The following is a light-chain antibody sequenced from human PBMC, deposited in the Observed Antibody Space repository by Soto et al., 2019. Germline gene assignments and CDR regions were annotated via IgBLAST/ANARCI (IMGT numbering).Light chain of an antibody. CDR1: SGDIGGYDY. CDR2: EVT. Sequence: LTQPPSASGSPGQSVTISCTGTSGDIGGYDYVSWYQQHPGKAPKLMIYEVTKRPLGVPDRFSGSKSGNAASLTVSGLQAEDEADYYCSSYAGSNNPYVFGTGTKVTVL. CDR3: SSYAGSNNPYV. J-gene: IGLJ1*01. V-gene: IGLV2-8*01.